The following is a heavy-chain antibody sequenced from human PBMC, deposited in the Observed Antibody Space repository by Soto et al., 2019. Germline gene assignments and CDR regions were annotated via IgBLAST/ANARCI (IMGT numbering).Heavy chain of an antibody. CDR2: IYYSGGT. Sequence: PSETLSLTCTVSGGSISSYYWRWIRQPPGKGLEWIGYIYYSGGTNYNPSLKSRVTISVDTSKNQFSLKLSAVTAADTAVYYCARHLFGSGDSFDVWGQGTLVTVCS. J-gene: IGHJ5*02. CDR3: ARHLFGSGDSFDV. CDR1: GGSISSYY. D-gene: IGHD3-10*02. V-gene: IGHV4-59*08.